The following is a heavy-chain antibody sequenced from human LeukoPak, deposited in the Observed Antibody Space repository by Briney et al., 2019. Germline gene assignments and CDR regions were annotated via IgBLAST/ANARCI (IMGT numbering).Heavy chain of an antibody. Sequence: GESLKISCKGFGYSFTSYWIGWVRQIPGKGLEGMGIIYPGVSDNRYSRSFQGQVTISADKSTSSAYMQWRSLKASNTAMYYWARVPRSGSYYNLGYYYYGMDVWGQGTTVTVSS. D-gene: IGHD3-10*01. CDR2: IYPGVSDN. J-gene: IGHJ6*02. CDR3: ARVPRSGSYYNLGYYYYGMDV. V-gene: IGHV5-51*01. CDR1: GYSFTSYW.